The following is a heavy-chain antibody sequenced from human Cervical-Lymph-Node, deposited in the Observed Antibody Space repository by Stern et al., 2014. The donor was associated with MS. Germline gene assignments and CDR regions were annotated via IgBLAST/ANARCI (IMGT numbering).Heavy chain of an antibody. J-gene: IGHJ5*01. V-gene: IGHV1-8*01. D-gene: IGHD2-2*01. Sequence: VQLVQSGTEVKKPGASVKVSCKASGYTFTNYDISWVRQATGQGLEWMGWMKPNSGNTAYAPKFQGRVTMTRDTSISTAYMELSGLRSEDTAIYFCAKDPRSYSSSWYNSWGQGTLVTVSA. CDR2: MKPNSGNT. CDR3: AKDPRSYSSSWYNS. CDR1: GYTFTNYD.